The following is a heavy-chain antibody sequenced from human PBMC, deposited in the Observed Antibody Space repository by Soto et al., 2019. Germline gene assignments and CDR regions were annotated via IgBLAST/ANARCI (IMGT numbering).Heavy chain of an antibody. D-gene: IGHD3-3*02. CDR3: AGSLFLASTDTEPFDY. J-gene: IGHJ4*01. CDR1: RFTFSSYA. V-gene: IGHV3-23*01. CDR2: ISCGGNDA. Sequence: EGQLLESGGGLVQPGGSLVLSCAASRFTFSSYAMSWVRQAPGKGLEWVSSISCGGNDAYYADSVNGRFTISSDNSQNTLCLLMSSLRADDTAVDYCAGSLFLASTDTEPFDYWGHGALVTVSS.